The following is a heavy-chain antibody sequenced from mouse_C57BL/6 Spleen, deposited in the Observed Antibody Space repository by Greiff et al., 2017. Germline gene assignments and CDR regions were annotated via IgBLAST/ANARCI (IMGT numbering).Heavy chain of an antibody. CDR1: EYEFPSHD. CDR2: INSDGGST. D-gene: IGHD3-2*02. Sequence: EVMLVESGGGLVQPGESLKLSCESNEYEFPSHDMSWVRKTPEKRLELVAAINSDGGSTYYPDTMERRFIISRDNTKKTLYLQMGSLRSEDTTLYYCAGHGSGYAMDDWGQGTSVTVSS. J-gene: IGHJ4*01. V-gene: IGHV5-2*01. CDR3: AGHGSGYAMDD.